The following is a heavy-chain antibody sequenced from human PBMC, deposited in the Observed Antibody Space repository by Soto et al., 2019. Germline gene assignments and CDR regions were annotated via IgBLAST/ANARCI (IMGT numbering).Heavy chain of an antibody. CDR1: SGSSSVYY. CDR3: ARHYPPGNNWNCFDY. J-gene: IGHJ4*02. D-gene: IGHD1-1*01. CDR2: IFYTGST. Sequence: SETLSLTCTVSSGSSSVYYWGWIRQPPGKGLEWIGYIFYTGSTNYNPSLKSRVTISLDPSKNQFSLRLTSVTAADTAVYYCARHYPPGNNWNCFDYWGEGTLVTVS. V-gene: IGHV4-59*08.